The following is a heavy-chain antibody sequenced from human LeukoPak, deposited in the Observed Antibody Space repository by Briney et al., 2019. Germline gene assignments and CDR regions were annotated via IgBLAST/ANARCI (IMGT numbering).Heavy chain of an antibody. D-gene: IGHD3-10*01. Sequence: SETLSLTCTVSGGCISSYYWSWIRQPPGKGLEWIGYTYYSGSTNYNPSLKSRVTISVDTSKNQFSLKLSSVAAEDTAVYYCARHSHGSSEYWGQGTLVTVSS. V-gene: IGHV4-59*08. CDR1: GGCISSYY. CDR3: ARHSHGSSEY. J-gene: IGHJ4*02. CDR2: TYYSGST.